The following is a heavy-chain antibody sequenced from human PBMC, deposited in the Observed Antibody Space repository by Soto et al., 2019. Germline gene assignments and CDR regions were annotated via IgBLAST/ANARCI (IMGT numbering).Heavy chain of an antibody. CDR1: GSSISSYY. V-gene: IGHV4-59*08. CDR2: VHHSWGS. D-gene: IGHD3-10*01. J-gene: IGHJ6*01. Sequence: QVQLQESGPGLVKPSETLSLSCTVPGSSISSYYWSWFRQSPGKRMEWIGYVHHSWGSSYNPSLQIRVATALDPSKSQSSPKVTSVTATAPAVYYCGRQGIGPRHGLVDVWGQGTTVTVSS. CDR3: GRQGIGPRHGLVDV.